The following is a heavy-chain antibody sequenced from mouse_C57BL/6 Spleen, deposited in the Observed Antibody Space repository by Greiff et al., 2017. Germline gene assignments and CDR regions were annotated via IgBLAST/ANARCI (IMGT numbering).Heavy chain of an antibody. D-gene: IGHD1-1*01. CDR3: ARNHYFGSSYGYFDV. Sequence: QVQLQQPGAELVKPGASVKLSCKASGYTFTSYWMHWVKQRPGQGLEWIGMIHPNSGSTNYNEKFKSKATLTVDKSSSTAYMHISVLTSEDSAVYYCARNHYFGSSYGYFDVWGTGTTVTVSS. CDR2: IHPNSGST. V-gene: IGHV1-64*01. CDR1: GYTFTSYW. J-gene: IGHJ1*03.